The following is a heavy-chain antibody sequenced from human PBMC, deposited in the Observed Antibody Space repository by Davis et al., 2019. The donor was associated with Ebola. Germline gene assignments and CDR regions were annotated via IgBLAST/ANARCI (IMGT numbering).Heavy chain of an antibody. CDR2: INSDGSST. V-gene: IGHV3-74*01. J-gene: IGHJ6*02. Sequence: PGGSLRLSCAASGFTFSSYWMHWVRQAPGKGLVWVSRINSDGSSTSYADSVKGRFTISRDNAKNTLYLQMNSLRAEDTAVYYCARDGRGAAAGSYYYYYGMDVWGQGTTVTVSS. D-gene: IGHD6-13*01. CDR3: ARDGRGAAAGSYYYYYGMDV. CDR1: GFTFSSYW.